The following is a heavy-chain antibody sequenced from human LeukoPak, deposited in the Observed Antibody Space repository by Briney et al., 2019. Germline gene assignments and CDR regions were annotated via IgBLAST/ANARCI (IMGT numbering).Heavy chain of an antibody. CDR2: MNPNSGNT. CDR3: ARGRNVLLWFGESEFDP. D-gene: IGHD3-10*01. V-gene: IGHV1-8*01. CDR1: GYTFTSYD. J-gene: IGHJ5*02. Sequence: ASVKVSCKASGYTFTSYDINWVRQAIGQGLEWMGWMNPNSGNTGYAQKFQGRVTMTRNTSISTAYMELSSLRSEDTAVYYCARGRNVLLWFGESEFDPWGQGTLVTVSS.